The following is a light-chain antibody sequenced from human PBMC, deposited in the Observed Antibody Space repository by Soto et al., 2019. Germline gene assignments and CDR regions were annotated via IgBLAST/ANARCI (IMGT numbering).Light chain of an antibody. CDR2: EVS. V-gene: IGLV2-18*02. J-gene: IGLJ2*01. Sequence: QSALTQPPSVSGSPGQLVTISCTGTSSDVGSYNRVSWYQQPPGTPPKLMIYEVSNRPSGVPDRFSGSKSGNTASLTISGLQAEDEADYYCSSYTSSSIWLFGGGTKLTVL. CDR3: SSYTSSSIWL. CDR1: SSDVGSYNR.